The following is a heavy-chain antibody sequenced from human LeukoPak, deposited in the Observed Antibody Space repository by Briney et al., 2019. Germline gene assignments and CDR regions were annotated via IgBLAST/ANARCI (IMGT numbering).Heavy chain of an antibody. CDR2: ISSSGSTI. CDR1: GFTFSSYE. J-gene: IGHJ5*02. D-gene: IGHD3-10*01. CDR3: ARPLMYYYGSETYFWFDP. V-gene: IGHV3-48*03. Sequence: GGSLRLSCAASGFTFSSYEMNWVRQAPGKGLEWVSYISSSGSTIYYADSVKGRFTISGDNAKNSLSLQMNNLRAEDTAIYYCARPLMYYYGSETYFWFDPWGQGTLVTVSS.